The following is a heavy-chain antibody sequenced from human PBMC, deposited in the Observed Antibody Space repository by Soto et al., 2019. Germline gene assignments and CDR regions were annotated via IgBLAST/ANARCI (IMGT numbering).Heavy chain of an antibody. CDR2: IYSSGST. D-gene: IGHD6-19*01. CDR3: ARWAVAPRGDYFDY. Sequence: QAQLQESGPGMVNPSQTLSLTSTVSGGSISSGSYYWSWIHQHPGTGLEWIGYIYSSGSTYYNPSLKSRVTISVDASKNQFSLKLSALNAADTAVYHCARWAVAPRGDYFDYWGQGTLVTVSS. J-gene: IGHJ4*02. CDR1: GGSISSGSYY. V-gene: IGHV4-31*03.